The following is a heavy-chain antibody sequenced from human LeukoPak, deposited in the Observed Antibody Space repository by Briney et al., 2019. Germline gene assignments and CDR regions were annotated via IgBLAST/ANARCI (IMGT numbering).Heavy chain of an antibody. CDR3: ARDLPLFGEGYCSGGSCYSRWFDP. V-gene: IGHV7-4-1*01. D-gene: IGHD2-15*01. Sequence: GASVKVSCKASGYTFTSYAMNWVRQAPGQGLEWMGWINTNTGNPTYAQGFTGRFVFSLDTSVSTAYLQICSLKAEDTAAYYCARDLPLFGEGYCSGGSCYSRWFDPWGQGTLVTVSS. CDR1: GYTFTSYA. J-gene: IGHJ5*02. CDR2: INTNTGNP.